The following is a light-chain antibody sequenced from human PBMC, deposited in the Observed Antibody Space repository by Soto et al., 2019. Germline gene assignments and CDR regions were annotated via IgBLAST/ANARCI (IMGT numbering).Light chain of an antibody. Sequence: QSVLTQPPSASGSPGQPVTISCSGTTSDVGAYNYVSWYQQYPGKAPTLMIYDVSQRPSGVPDRFSGSKSGNTASLTVSGLQAEDEADYYCNSYAGSDNVVFGAGTKVTAL. V-gene: IGLV2-8*01. CDR3: NSYAGSDNVV. CDR1: TSDVGAYNY. J-gene: IGLJ1*01. CDR2: DVS.